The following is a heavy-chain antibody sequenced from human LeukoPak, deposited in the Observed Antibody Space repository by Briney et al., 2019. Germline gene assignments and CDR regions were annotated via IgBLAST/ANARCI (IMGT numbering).Heavy chain of an antibody. CDR2: IYTSGST. CDR3: ESALAGSGRN. CDR1: GRSISSYY. V-gene: IGHV4-4*07. J-gene: IGHJ4*02. D-gene: IGHD3-10*01. Sequence: PSETLSLTCTVPGRSISSYYWSWVRQPAGKGLECIGRIYTSGSTNYNPSLKSRVTMSVDTSKKQSSLKLRPVSVADTDVYYWESALAGSGRNWGQGTLVTVSS.